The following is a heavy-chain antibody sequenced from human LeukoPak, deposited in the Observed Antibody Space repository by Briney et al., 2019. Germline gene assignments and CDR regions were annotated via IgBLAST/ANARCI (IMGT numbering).Heavy chain of an antibody. CDR2: IYYSGGT. CDR3: ARGPNWFDP. V-gene: IGHV4-59*01. CDR1: GGSISSYY. Sequence: SETPSLTCTVSGGSISSYYWSWIRQPPGKGLEWIGYIYYSGGTNYNPSLKSRVTISVDTSKNQFSLKLSSVTAADTAVYYCARGPNWFDPWGQGTLVTVSS. J-gene: IGHJ5*02.